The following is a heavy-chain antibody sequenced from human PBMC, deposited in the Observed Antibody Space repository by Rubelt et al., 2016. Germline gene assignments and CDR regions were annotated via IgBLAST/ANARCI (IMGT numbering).Heavy chain of an antibody. CDR3: STGTTGY. CDR1: GVSISSTNW. V-gene: IGHV3-15*01. Sequence: VQLQESGPGLVKPSGTLSLTCAVSGVSISSTNWWSWVRQAPGKGLEWVGRIKSKTDGGTTEYAAPVKGRFTISRDDSKNTVYLQMNTLKTEDTAVYYCSTGTTGYWGQGTLVTVSS. J-gene: IGHJ4*02. CDR2: IKSKTDGGTT. D-gene: IGHD1-14*01.